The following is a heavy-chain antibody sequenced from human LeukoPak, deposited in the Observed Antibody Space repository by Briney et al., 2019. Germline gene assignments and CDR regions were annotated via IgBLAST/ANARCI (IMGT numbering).Heavy chain of an antibody. Sequence: GGSLRLSCAASGFTFSSYEMNWVRQAPGKVLEWVSCISSSGSTIYYADSVKGRFTISRDNAKNSLYLQMNSLRAEDTAVYYCAELGITMIGGVWGQGTTVTISS. CDR1: GFTFSSYE. V-gene: IGHV3-48*03. J-gene: IGHJ6*02. CDR3: AELGITMIGGV. D-gene: IGHD3-10*02. CDR2: ISSSGSTI.